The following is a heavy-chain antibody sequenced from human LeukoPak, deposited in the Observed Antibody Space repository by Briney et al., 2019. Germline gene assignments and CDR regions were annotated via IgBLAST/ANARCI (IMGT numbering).Heavy chain of an antibody. V-gene: IGHV3-23*01. CDR1: GSTISKYV. Sequence: GGSLRLSCVASGSTISKYVMKWVRQPAGKGLEYVSGISKSGDTTHYVDSVKGRFTISRDNSKNTLYFQMNSLRAEDTALYYCATEGFYYWGPGTLVTVSS. J-gene: IGHJ4*02. CDR3: ATEGFYY. CDR2: ISKSGDTT.